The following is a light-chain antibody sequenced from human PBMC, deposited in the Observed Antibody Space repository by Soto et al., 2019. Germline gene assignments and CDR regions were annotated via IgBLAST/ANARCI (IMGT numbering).Light chain of an antibody. J-gene: IGKJ1*01. Sequence: DIHMTQSPSTLSASVLDTFTITCRASQTISGWLAWYQQRPGKAPNLLIFDASTLESGVPSRFSGSGSGTTFTLTISSLQSDDFATYYCLQYNGYYRTFGQGTKVDI. V-gene: IGKV1-5*01. CDR2: DAS. CDR1: QTISGW. CDR3: LQYNGYYRT.